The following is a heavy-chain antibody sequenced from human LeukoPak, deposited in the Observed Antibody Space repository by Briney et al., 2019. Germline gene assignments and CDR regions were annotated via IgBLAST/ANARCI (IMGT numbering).Heavy chain of an antibody. CDR1: GGSLSSSSYY. J-gene: IGHJ4*02. CDR3: AGEGELGGFGH. CDR2: MYYSGST. D-gene: IGHD3/OR15-3a*01. Sequence: KPSETLSLTCTVSGGSLSSSSYYWGWIRQPPGKGLEWTGNMYYSGSTYPNPSLKSRVTISVDTSKNQFSLKLSSVTAADTAVYWFAGEGELGGFGHLGQGTLVTVSS. V-gene: IGHV4-39*07.